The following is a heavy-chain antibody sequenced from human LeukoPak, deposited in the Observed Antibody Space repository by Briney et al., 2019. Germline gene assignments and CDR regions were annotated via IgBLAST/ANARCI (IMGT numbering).Heavy chain of an antibody. D-gene: IGHD5-12*01. CDR2: IRSKAYGGTT. V-gene: IGHV3-49*04. CDR1: GYTFGGYA. J-gene: IGHJ4*02. Sequence: GGSLRLSCAASGYTFGGYAMSWVRQAPGKGLEGVGFIRSKAYGGTTEYAASVKGRFTISRDDSKSIAYLQLNSLKTEDTAVYYCTRVRWWLPRSYYFDYWGQGTLVTVSS. CDR3: TRVRWWLPRSYYFDY.